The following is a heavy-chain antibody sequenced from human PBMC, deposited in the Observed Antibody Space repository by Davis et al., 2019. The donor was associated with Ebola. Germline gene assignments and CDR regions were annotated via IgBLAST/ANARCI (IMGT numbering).Heavy chain of an antibody. D-gene: IGHD3-3*01. CDR3: ARVRGNFWSGYSGMDV. V-gene: IGHV3-74*01. J-gene: IGHJ6*02. Sequence: QVWVSRIIGDGSGTYYADSVKCRLTISRDNAKNTLYLQMNSLRVEDTAVYYCARVRGNFWSGYSGMDVWGQGTTVTVSS. CDR2: IIGDGSGT.